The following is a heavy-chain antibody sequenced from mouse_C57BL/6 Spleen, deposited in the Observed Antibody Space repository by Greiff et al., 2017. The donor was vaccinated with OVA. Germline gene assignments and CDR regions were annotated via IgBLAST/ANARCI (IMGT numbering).Heavy chain of an antibody. Sequence: QVQLQQSGAELVRPGASVTLSCKASGYTFTDYEMHWVKQTPVHGLEWIGAIDPETGGTAYNQKFKGKAILTADKSSSTAYMELLILTSEDSAVYYCTRPPYGSSPYDARDYWGQGTSVTVSS. CDR3: TRPPYGSSPYDARDY. D-gene: IGHD1-1*01. J-gene: IGHJ4*01. V-gene: IGHV1-15*01. CDR1: GYTFTDYE. CDR2: IDPETGGT.